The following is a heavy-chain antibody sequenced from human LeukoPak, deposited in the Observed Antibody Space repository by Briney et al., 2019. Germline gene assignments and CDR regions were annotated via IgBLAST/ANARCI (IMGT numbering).Heavy chain of an antibody. CDR2: IYYSGGT. CDR3: TYSYGYLYYFDY. J-gene: IGHJ4*02. Sequence: SETLSLTCTVSGGSISSSSYYWGWIRQPPGKGLEWIGTIYYSGGTYYNPSLKSRVTISVDTSKNQFSLKLSSMTAADTAVYYCTYSYGYLYYFDYWGQGTLVTVSS. V-gene: IGHV4-39*01. CDR1: GGSISSSSYY. D-gene: IGHD5-18*01.